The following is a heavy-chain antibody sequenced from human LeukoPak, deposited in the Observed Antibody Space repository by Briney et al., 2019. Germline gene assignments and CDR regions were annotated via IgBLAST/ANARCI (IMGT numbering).Heavy chain of an antibody. CDR2: IIPIFGTA. J-gene: IGHJ5*02. V-gene: IGHV1-69*05. CDR3: ARGQDSSGYYDWFDP. D-gene: IGHD3-22*01. CDR1: AGTFSSYA. Sequence: SVKVSCKASAGTFSSYAISWARQAPGPGLEWMGRIIPIFGTANYAQKFQGRVSITTAESKSTAYMELSSLRSEDTAVYYCARGQDSSGYYDWFDPWGQGTLVTVSS.